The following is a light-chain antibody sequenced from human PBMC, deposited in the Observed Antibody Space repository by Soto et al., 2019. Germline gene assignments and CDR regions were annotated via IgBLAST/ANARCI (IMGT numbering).Light chain of an antibody. V-gene: IGKV3-15*01. CDR1: QSVGSN. CDR3: QQYDNWPPWT. J-gene: IGKJ1*01. Sequence: EIVMTQSPGTLSVSPGEGATLSCRASQSVGSNLAWYQQKPGQAPRLLIYGASTRATAIPARFSGSGSGTEFTLTISSLQSEDFAFYDCQQYDNWPPWTFGQGTKVEIK. CDR2: GAS.